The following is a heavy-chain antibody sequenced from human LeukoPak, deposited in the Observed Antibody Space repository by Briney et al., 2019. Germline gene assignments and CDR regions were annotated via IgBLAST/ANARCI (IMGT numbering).Heavy chain of an antibody. CDR2: IKSKTDGGTT. Sequence: GGSLRLSCAASGFAFSNAWMSWVRQAPGKGLEWVGRIKSKTDGGTTDYAAPVKGRFTISRDDSKNTLYLQMNSLKTEDTAVYYCTARYCRSTSCYGEYFQRWGQGTLVTVSS. CDR3: TARYCRSTSCYGEYFQR. D-gene: IGHD2-2*01. CDR1: GFAFSNAW. V-gene: IGHV3-15*01. J-gene: IGHJ1*01.